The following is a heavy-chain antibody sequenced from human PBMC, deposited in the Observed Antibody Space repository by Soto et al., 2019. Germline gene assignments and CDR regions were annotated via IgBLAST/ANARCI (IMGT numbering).Heavy chain of an antibody. CDR1: GFIFANYG. D-gene: IGHD1-1*01. Sequence: QEQLVESGGGVVQPGRSLRLSCAASGFIFANYGMHWVRQAPGKGLEWVALITYEGSNKYYADAVKGRFTISRDNAKNMVSLQIAILRAEDTAVSYCAKARGANNWANYYGLDVLGQGTTVTVSS. J-gene: IGHJ6*02. CDR3: AKARGANNWANYYGLDV. CDR2: ITYEGSNK. V-gene: IGHV3-30*18.